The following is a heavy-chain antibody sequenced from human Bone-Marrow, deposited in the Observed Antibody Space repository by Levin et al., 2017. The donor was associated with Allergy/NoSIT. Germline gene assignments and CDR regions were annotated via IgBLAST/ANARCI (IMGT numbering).Heavy chain of an antibody. V-gene: IGHV3-30*18. J-gene: IGHJ4*02. CDR2: ISYDGSNK. CDR3: AKGRVRGAYTFDY. Sequence: GGSLRLSCAASGFTFSSYGMHWVRQAPGKGLEWVAVISYDGSNKYYADSVKGRFTISRDNSKNTLYLQMNSLRAEDTAVYYCAKGRVRGAYTFDYWGQGTLVTVSS. D-gene: IGHD3-10*01. CDR1: GFTFSSYG.